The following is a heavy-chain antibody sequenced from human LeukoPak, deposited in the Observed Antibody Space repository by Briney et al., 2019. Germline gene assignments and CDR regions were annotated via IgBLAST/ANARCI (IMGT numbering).Heavy chain of an antibody. Sequence: SETLSLTCTVSGGSISRGGYYWSWIRQHPGKGLEWIGYIYYSGSTYYNPSLKSRVTISVDTSKNQFSLKLSSVTAADTAVYYCARWPHAPLGDIVVVVAATPGWFDPWGQGTLVTVSS. CDR1: GGSISRGGYY. D-gene: IGHD2-15*01. CDR3: ARWPHAPLGDIVVVVAATPGWFDP. V-gene: IGHV4-31*03. J-gene: IGHJ5*02. CDR2: IYYSGST.